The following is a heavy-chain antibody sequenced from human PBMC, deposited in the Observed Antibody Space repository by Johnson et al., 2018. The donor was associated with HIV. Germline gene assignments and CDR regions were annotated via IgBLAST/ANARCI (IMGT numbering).Heavy chain of an antibody. Sequence: QLVESGGVVVQPGGSLRLSCAASGFTFDDYAMHWVRQAPGKGLEWVSLISWYGGSTYYADSVKGRFTISRDNSKNSLYLQMNSLRAEDTAVYYCARVGITIFGVVIGAFDIWGQGTMVTVSS. CDR1: GFTFDDYA. J-gene: IGHJ3*02. V-gene: IGHV3-43D*03. CDR2: ISWYGGST. D-gene: IGHD3-3*01. CDR3: ARVGITIFGVVIGAFDI.